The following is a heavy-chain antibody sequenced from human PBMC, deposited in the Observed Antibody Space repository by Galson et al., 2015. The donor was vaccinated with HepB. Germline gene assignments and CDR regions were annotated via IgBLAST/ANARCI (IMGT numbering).Heavy chain of an antibody. CDR2: ISAYNGNT. D-gene: IGHD6-13*01. Sequence: SVKVSCKASGYTFTSYGISWVRQAPGQGLEWMGWISAYNGNTNYAQKLQGRVTMTTDTSTSTAYMELRSLRSDDTAVYYCARDLPLFRGGGSSWYYFDYWGQGTLVTVSS. J-gene: IGHJ4*02. V-gene: IGHV1-18*04. CDR1: GYTFTSYG. CDR3: ARDLPLFRGGGSSWYYFDY.